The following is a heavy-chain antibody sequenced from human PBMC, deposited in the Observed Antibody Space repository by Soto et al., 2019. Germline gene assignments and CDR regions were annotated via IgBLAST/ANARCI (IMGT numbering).Heavy chain of an antibody. D-gene: IGHD6-13*01. J-gene: IGHJ6*02. CDR3: ARDIAAAGRRDYYYGMDV. V-gene: IGHV3-30-3*01. CDR2: ISYDGSKK. CDR1: GFTFSSYA. Sequence: QVQLVESGGGVVQPGRSLRLSCAASGFTFSSYAMHWVRQAPGKGLEWVAVISYDGSKKYYADSVKGRFTISRDNSKNTLYLQMNSLRAEDTAVYYCARDIAAAGRRDYYYGMDVWGQGTTVTVSS.